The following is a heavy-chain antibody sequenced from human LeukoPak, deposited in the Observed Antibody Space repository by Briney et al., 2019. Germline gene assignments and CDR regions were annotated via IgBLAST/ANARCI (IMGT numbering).Heavy chain of an antibody. CDR3: ARDSGTWSWSGGYFDY. J-gene: IGHJ4*02. D-gene: IGHD3-10*01. V-gene: IGHV3-30-3*01. Sequence: GGSLRLSCAASGFTFTNYAMHWVRQAPGKGLEWVAVISYDGSNKYYADSVKGRFTISRDNSKNTLYLQMNSLRAEDTAVYYCARDSGTWSWSGGYFDYWGQGTLVTVSS. CDR1: GFTFTNYA. CDR2: ISYDGSNK.